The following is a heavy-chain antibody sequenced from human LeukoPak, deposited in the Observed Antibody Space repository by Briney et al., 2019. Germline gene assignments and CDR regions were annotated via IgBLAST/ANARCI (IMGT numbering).Heavy chain of an antibody. CDR3: ARGHYYRDMLTNYWFRYFDY. V-gene: IGHV3-33*01. D-gene: IGHD3-9*01. Sequence: GGSLRLSFAATGFTFSHYGMHGVRQAPGKGLEGVAVVWLVGNTKNNAGSVKGRFTIPRDNSKQTLSMHVNSLRARATAGYACARGHYYRDMLTNYWFRYFDYWGQGTLVTVST. J-gene: IGHJ4*02. CDR2: VWLVGNTK. CDR1: GFTFSHYG.